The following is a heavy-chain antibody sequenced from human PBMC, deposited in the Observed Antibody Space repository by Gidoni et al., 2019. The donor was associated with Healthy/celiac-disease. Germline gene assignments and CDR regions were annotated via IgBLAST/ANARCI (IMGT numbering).Heavy chain of an antibody. CDR2: IYTSGRN. Sequence: QVQLQESGPGLVKPSQTLSLTCTVYGGSISRGSYYWSWIRQPAGKGLEWIGRIYTSGRNKYNPALKSRVTISVDTSKKQFSLKLSSVTAADTAVYYCARDGNYDFWSGYYDPLDYWGQGTLVTVSS. V-gene: IGHV4-61*02. CDR1: GGSISRGSYY. J-gene: IGHJ4*02. D-gene: IGHD3-3*01. CDR3: ARDGNYDFWSGYYDPLDY.